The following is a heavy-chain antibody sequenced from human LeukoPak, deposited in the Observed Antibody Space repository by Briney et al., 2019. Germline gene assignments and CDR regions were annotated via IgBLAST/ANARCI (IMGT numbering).Heavy chain of an antibody. J-gene: IGHJ3*02. D-gene: IGHD1-26*01. CDR1: GYRFTSYW. Sequence: KRGESLQISCKGSGYRFTSYWIGWVRQMPGEGVEWMEIIYPGESDTIYSPSFQGQVTISADKSTSTANLQWSSLKASDTAMYYCARSGGNYYSIWGQGTMVTVSS. CDR3: ARSGGNYYSI. CDR2: IYPGESDT. V-gene: IGHV5-51*01.